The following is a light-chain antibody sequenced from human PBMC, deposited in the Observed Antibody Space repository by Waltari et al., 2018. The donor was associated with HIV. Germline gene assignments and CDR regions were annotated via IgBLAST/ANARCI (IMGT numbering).Light chain of an antibody. CDR1: RSNIGNNF. Sequence: QSVLTQPPSVSAAPGQKVTIPCPGTRSNIGNNFLSWYQQLPGTAPKLLIDENYRRPSGIPDRFSGSKSGTSATLGITGLQTGDEADYYCATWDSSLSAVVFGGGTKLSVL. CDR3: ATWDSSLSAVV. J-gene: IGLJ3*02. CDR2: ENY. V-gene: IGLV1-51*02.